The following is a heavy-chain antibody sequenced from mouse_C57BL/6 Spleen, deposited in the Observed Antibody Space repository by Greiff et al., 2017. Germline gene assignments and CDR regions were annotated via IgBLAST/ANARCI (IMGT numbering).Heavy chain of an antibody. Sequence: EVQRVESGGGLVQPKGSLKLSCAASGFSFNTYAMNWVRQAPGKGLEWVARIRSKSNNYATYYADSVKDRFTISRDDSESILYMQMNNLKTEDTAVYYCVRHAGNGYFDVWGTGTTVTVSS. V-gene: IGHV10-1*01. CDR2: IRSKSNNYAT. CDR1: GFSFNTYA. D-gene: IGHD2-1*01. CDR3: VRHAGNGYFDV. J-gene: IGHJ1*03.